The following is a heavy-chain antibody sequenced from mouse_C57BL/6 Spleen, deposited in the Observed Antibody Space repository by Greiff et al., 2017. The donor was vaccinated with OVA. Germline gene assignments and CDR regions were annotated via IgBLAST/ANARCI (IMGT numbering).Heavy chain of an antibody. CDR3: ATYDESYFDY. J-gene: IGHJ2*01. CDR2: ISSGSSTI. D-gene: IGHD2-3*01. Sequence: EVKLVESGGGLVKPGGSLKLSCAASGFTFSDYGMHWVRQAPEKGLEWVAYISSGSSTIYYADTVKGRFTISRDNAKNTLFLQMTSLRSEDTAMYYCATYDESYFDYWGQGTTLTVSS. CDR1: GFTFSDYG. V-gene: IGHV5-17*01.